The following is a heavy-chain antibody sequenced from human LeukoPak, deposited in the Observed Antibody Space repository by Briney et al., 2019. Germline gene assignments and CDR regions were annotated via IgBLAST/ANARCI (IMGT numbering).Heavy chain of an antibody. CDR1: SGSISASNYY. CDR3: ARNIRFTAVATTGSWFDP. CDR2: VYYSGST. Sequence: SETLSLTCTVSSGSISASNYYWGWIRLPPGKGLEWIGSVYYSGSTYFNPSLKSRVTISVDTSRNQFSLNLTSVTAADTAMYYCARNIRFTAVATTGSWFDPWGQGTLVTVSS. D-gene: IGHD6-19*01. J-gene: IGHJ5*02. V-gene: IGHV4-39*07.